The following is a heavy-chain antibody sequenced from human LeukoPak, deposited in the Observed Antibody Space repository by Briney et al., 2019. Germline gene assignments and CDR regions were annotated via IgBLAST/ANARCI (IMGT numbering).Heavy chain of an antibody. CDR1: GGSFSGYY. J-gene: IGHJ4*02. Sequence: PSETPSLTCAVYGGSFSGYYWSWIRQPPGKGLEWIGEINHSGSTNYNPSLKSRVTISVDTSKNQFSLKLSSVTAADTAVYYCARRRSHYYDSSGYYYSGLYFGYWGQGTLVTVSS. CDR2: INHSGST. CDR3: ARRRSHYYDSSGYYYSGLYFGY. D-gene: IGHD3-22*01. V-gene: IGHV4-34*01.